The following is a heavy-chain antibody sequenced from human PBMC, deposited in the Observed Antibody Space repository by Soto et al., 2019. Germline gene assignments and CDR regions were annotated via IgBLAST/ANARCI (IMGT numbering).Heavy chain of an antibody. CDR2: ISGGGGST. CDR1: GFTFSSYG. J-gene: IGHJ4*02. CDR3: AKGVYSTSSYFDY. Sequence: LRLSCAASGFTFSSYGMSWVRQAPGKGLEWVSAISGGGGSTYYADSVKGRFTISRDNSKNTVYLQMNSLRAEDTALYYCAKGVYSTSSYFDYWGQGTLVTVSS. D-gene: IGHD6-6*01. V-gene: IGHV3-23*01.